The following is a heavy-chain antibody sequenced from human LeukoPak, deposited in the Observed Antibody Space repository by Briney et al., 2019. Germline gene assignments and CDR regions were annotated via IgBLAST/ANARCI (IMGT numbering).Heavy chain of an antibody. D-gene: IGHD3-10*01. CDR2: ISGSGGST. J-gene: IGHJ4*02. CDR1: GFTFSSYA. Sequence: PGGSLRLSCAASGFTFSSYAMSWVRQAPGKRLEWVSGISGSGGSTYYADSVKGRFTISRDNSKNTLYLQLNSLRAEDTAIYYCAKSGGGSGTNYWGQGTLVTVSS. CDR3: AKSGGGSGTNY. V-gene: IGHV3-23*01.